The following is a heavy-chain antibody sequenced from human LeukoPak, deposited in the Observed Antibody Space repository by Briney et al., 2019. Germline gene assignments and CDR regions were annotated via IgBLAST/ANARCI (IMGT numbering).Heavy chain of an antibody. CDR1: GGPFSGYY. Sequence: PSETLSLTCAVYGGPFSGYYWSWIRQPPGKGLEWVGEINHSRSTNYNPSLKSRVTISEDTSKNQFSLKLSSVTAADTAVYYCARGGGLSSGYDPPSFYYYMDVWGKGTTVTVSS. J-gene: IGHJ6*03. D-gene: IGHD5-12*01. V-gene: IGHV4-34*01. CDR3: ARGGGLSSGYDPPSFYYYMDV. CDR2: INHSRST.